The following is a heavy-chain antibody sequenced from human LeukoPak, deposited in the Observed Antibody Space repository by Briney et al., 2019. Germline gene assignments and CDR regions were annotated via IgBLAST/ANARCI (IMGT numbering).Heavy chain of an antibody. J-gene: IGHJ4*02. D-gene: IGHD1-26*01. CDR3: AREGNGSYYYFDC. Sequence: GGSLRLSCAASGFTFSSYSMNWVRQAPGKGLEWVSSISSSSSYIYYADSVKGRFTISRDNAKNSLYLQMNSLRAEDTAVYYCAREGNGSYYYFDCWGQGTLVTVSS. CDR1: GFTFSSYS. CDR2: ISSSSSYI. V-gene: IGHV3-21*01.